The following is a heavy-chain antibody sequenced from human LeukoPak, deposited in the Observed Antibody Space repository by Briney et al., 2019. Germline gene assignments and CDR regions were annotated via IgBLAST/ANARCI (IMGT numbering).Heavy chain of an antibody. CDR2: ISSSSSYI. CDR3: ARDSSSWYDYGMDV. CDR1: GFTFSSYS. J-gene: IGHJ6*04. V-gene: IGHV3-21*01. D-gene: IGHD6-13*01. Sequence: GGSLRLSCAASGFTFSSYSMNWVRQAPGKGLEWVSSISSSSSYIYYADSVKGRFTISRDNAENSLYLQMNSLRAEDTAVYYCARDSSSWYDYGMDVWGKGTTVTVSS.